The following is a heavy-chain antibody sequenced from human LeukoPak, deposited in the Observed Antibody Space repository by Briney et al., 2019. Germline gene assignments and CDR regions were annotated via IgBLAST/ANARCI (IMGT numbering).Heavy chain of an antibody. CDR2: IYYSGST. CDR3: ARQGAYYYDTSGYDNDGFDI. D-gene: IGHD3-22*01. J-gene: IGHJ3*02. Sequence: SETLSLTCTVSGDSISSSRYYWGWIRQPPGKGLEWIGSIYYSGSTYYNPSLKSRVTISVDTSKNQFSLKLSSVTAADTAVYHCARQGAYYYDTSGYDNDGFDIWGQGAMVTVSS. V-gene: IGHV4-39*01. CDR1: GDSISSSRYY.